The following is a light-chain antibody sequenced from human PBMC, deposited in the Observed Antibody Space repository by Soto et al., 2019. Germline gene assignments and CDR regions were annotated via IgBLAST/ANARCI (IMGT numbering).Light chain of an antibody. J-gene: IGKJ5*01. V-gene: IGKV3-15*01. CDR3: QQRSNWPPIT. CDR2: GAS. Sequence: EIVMTQSPATLSVSPGERATFSCRASQSVSSNLAWYQQKPGQAPRLLIYGASTRATGIPARFSGSGSGTEFTLTISSLQSEDFAVYYCQQRSNWPPITFGQGTRLEI. CDR1: QSVSSN.